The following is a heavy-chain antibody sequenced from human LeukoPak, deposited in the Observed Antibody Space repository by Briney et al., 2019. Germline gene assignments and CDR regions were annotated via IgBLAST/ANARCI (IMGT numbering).Heavy chain of an antibody. CDR1: GFTVSSNY. D-gene: IGHD2-2*01. CDR3: VAGYCSSTSCSDY. CDR2: IYSGGST. V-gene: IGHV3-66*01. Sequence: GGSLRLSCAASGFTVSSNYMSWVRQAPGKGLEWVSVIYSGGSTYYADSVKGRFTISRDNSKNTLFLQMNSLRAEDTAVYYCVAGYCSSTSCSDYWGQGTLVTVSS. J-gene: IGHJ4*02.